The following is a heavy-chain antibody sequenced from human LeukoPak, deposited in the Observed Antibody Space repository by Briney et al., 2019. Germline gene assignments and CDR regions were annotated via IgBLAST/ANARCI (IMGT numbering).Heavy chain of an antibody. V-gene: IGHV3-49*03. D-gene: IGHD6-19*01. Sequence: GGSLRLSCTASGFTFGDYAMSWFRQAPGKGLEWVGFIRSKAYGGTTEYAASVKGRFTISRDDSKSIAYLQMNSLKTEDTAVYYCTRDWKTLDSSGEHLKTIYRGQGTLVTVSS. J-gene: IGHJ4*02. CDR1: GFTFGDYA. CDR2: IRSKAYGGTT. CDR3: TRDWKTLDSSGEHLKTIY.